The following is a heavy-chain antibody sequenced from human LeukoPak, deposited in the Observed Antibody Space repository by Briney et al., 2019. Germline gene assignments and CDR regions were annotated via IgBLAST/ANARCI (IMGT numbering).Heavy chain of an antibody. V-gene: IGHV4-59*01. D-gene: IGHD2-15*01. CDR2: IYYSGST. CDR3: ARVIGYCSGGSCYSHDAFDI. Sequence: SETLSLTCTVSGGSISSYYWSWIRQPPGKGLEWIGYIYYSGSTNYNPSLKSRVTISVDTSKNQFSLKLSSVTAADTAVYYCARVIGYCSGGSCYSHDAFDIWGQGTMVTVSS. J-gene: IGHJ3*02. CDR1: GGSISSYY.